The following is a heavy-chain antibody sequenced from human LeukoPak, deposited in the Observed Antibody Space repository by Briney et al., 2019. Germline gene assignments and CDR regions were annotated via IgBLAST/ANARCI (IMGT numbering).Heavy chain of an antibody. CDR2: ITGSGGNT. J-gene: IGHJ4*02. D-gene: IGHD3-9*01. Sequence: PGASLRLSCAASGFTFSNYAMSWVRQAPGKGLEWVSAITGSGGNTYYAESVKGRFTISRDNSKNTVFLQMNRLRAEDTAVYYCAKWGDYDVLTGYYVSDYWGQRSLVTVSS. CDR1: GFTFSNYA. CDR3: AKWGDYDVLTGYYVSDY. V-gene: IGHV3-23*01.